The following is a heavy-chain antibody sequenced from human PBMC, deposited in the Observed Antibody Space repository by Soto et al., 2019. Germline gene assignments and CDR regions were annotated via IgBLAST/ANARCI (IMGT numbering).Heavy chain of an antibody. CDR1: GGTFSSYA. D-gene: IGHD3-10*01. J-gene: IGHJ6*02. CDR2: IIPIFGTA. CDR3: ARERHGSGSNDYYYGMDV. V-gene: IGHV1-69*12. Sequence: QVQLVQSGAEVKKPGSSVKVSCKASGGTFSSYAISWVRQAPGQGLEWMGGIIPIFGTANYAQKFQGRVTIAANESTSTAYRELSRLRSEDTAVYYCARERHGSGSNDYYYGMDVWGQGTTVTVSS.